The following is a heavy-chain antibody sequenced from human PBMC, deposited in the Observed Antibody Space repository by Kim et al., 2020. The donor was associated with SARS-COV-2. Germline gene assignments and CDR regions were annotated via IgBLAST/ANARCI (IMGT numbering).Heavy chain of an antibody. CDR1: GGFISSGGYY. J-gene: IGHJ6*02. V-gene: IGHV4-31*03. Sequence: SETLSLTCTVSGGFISSGGYYWSWIRQHPGKGLEWIGYIYYSGSTYYNPSLKSRVTISVDTSKKQFSLKLSSVTAADTAVYYCARDPRKNPVPLGYYYYYGMDFWGQGTTVTVSS. CDR3: ARDPRKNPVPLGYYYYYGMDF. CDR2: IYYSGST.